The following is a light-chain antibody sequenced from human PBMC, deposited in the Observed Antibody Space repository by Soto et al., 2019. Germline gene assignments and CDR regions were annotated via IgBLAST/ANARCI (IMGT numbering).Light chain of an antibody. CDR1: QNIDNL. Sequence: DVQMSQSPSTLSVSVWETVTTTCRASQNIDNLLAWYQQKPGQAPKVVIFDGSRLETGVPSRFRGSGSGTDFTLTISSLQPEDFATYYCQQSHSIPWTFGQGTKVDIK. V-gene: IGKV1-5*01. J-gene: IGKJ1*01. CDR3: QQSHSIPWT. CDR2: DGS.